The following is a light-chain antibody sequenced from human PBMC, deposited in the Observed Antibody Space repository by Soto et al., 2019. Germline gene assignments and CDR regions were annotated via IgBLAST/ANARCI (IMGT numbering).Light chain of an antibody. Sequence: QSVLTQPPSVSGAPGQRVTISCTGSSSNIGAGYDVHWYQQLPGTAPKLLIYGNSNRPSGVPDRFSGSKSGTSASLAITGLQAEDGADYYCQSYDSSLSVVFGTGTKVTVL. CDR2: GNS. V-gene: IGLV1-40*01. J-gene: IGLJ1*01. CDR3: QSYDSSLSVV. CDR1: SSNIGAGYD.